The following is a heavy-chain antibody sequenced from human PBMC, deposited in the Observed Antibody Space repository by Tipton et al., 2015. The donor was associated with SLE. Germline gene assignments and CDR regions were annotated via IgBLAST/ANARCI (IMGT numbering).Heavy chain of an antibody. CDR1: GGSMRSYY. CDR2: IDYSGT. J-gene: IGHJ3*02. D-gene: IGHD2-2*02. V-gene: IGHV4-59*08. Sequence: TLSLTCNVSGGSMRSYYWSWIRQSPGKGLEWIGYIDYSGTKYNPSLKSRVIISVDMSKNQFSLKLNSVTAADTAVYYCVRYTISGNGFDIWGQGTMVTVSS. CDR3: VRYTISGNGFDI.